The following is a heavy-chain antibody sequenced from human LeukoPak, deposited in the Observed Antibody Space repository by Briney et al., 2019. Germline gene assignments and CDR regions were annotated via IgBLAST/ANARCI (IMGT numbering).Heavy chain of an antibody. V-gene: IGHV3-23*01. CDR2: ISGSGGST. Sequence: GGSLRLSCAASGFTFSSYAMSWVRQAPGKGLEWVSAISGSGGSTYYADSVKGRSTISRDNSKNTLYLQMNSLRAEDTAVYYCAKVRDDFWSGYYIEGISVFDYWGQGTLITVSS. D-gene: IGHD3-3*01. CDR3: AKVRDDFWSGYYIEGISVFDY. J-gene: IGHJ4*02. CDR1: GFTFSSYA.